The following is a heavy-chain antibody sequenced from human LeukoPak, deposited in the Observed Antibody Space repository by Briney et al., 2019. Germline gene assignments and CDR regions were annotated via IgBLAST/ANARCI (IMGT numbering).Heavy chain of an antibody. J-gene: IGHJ5*02. CDR1: GGFISSGGYY. Sequence: SQTLSLTCTVSGGFISSGGYYWSWIRQHPGKGLEWIGYIYYSGSTYYNPSLKSRVTISVDTSKNQFSLKLSSVTAADTAVYYCARMDFWSGYFGWFDPWGQGTLVTVSS. CDR2: IYYSGST. D-gene: IGHD3-3*01. V-gene: IGHV4-31*03. CDR3: ARMDFWSGYFGWFDP.